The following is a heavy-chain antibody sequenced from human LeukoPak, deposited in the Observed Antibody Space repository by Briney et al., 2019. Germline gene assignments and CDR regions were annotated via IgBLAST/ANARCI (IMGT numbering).Heavy chain of an antibody. CDR3: ARDRVGATYY. Sequence: PSETLSLTCAVSRGCISSGGYSWSWTRQPPGKGLEWIGYIYYSGSTYYNPSLKSRVTISVDTSKNQFSLKLSSVTAADTAVYYCARDRVGATYYWGQGTLVTVSS. J-gene: IGHJ4*02. D-gene: IGHD1-26*01. CDR1: RGCISSGGYS. CDR2: IYYSGST. V-gene: IGHV4-30-4*07.